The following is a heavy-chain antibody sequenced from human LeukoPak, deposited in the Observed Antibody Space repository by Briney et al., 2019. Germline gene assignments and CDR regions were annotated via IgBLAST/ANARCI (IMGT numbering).Heavy chain of an antibody. V-gene: IGHV4-38-2*01. D-gene: IGHD1-20*01. CDR2: IYHSGST. Sequence: SETLSLTCAVSGYSISSGYYWGWIRQPPGKGLEWIGSIYHSGSTYYNPSLKSRVAISVDTSKNQFSLKLSSVTAADTAVYSCARLIITGGYFDYWGQGTLVTVSS. J-gene: IGHJ4*02. CDR1: GYSISSGYY. CDR3: ARLIITGGYFDY.